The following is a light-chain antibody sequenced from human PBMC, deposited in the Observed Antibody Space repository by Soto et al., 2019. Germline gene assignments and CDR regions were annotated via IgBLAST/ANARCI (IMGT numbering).Light chain of an antibody. J-gene: IGKJ1*01. Sequence: EVVLTQSPGTLSLSPGERATLSCRASESVSSSYLAWYQQKPGQAPRLLICGASSRATGIPDRFSGSGSGTDFTLTISRLEPEDLAVYYCQQYGTSLWTFGQGTKVEIK. CDR1: ESVSSSY. CDR3: QQYGTSLWT. CDR2: GAS. V-gene: IGKV3-20*01.